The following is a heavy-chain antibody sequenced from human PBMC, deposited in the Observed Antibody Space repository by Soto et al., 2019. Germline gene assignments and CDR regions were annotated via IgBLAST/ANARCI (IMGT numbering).Heavy chain of an antibody. CDR2: ISAYSGNT. CDR1: AYTFTSDG. CDR3: AREVTEDTDFDH. V-gene: IGHV1-18*01. Sequence: SAKSSCKAAAYTFTSDGISWVLRAPGQGLEEKGGISAYSGNTNYAQKLQGRVTMTADTSTNTAYMELRNLRSEDTAVYYCAREVTEDTDFDHRRQGTLVTISS. D-gene: IGHD4-4*01. J-gene: IGHJ4*02.